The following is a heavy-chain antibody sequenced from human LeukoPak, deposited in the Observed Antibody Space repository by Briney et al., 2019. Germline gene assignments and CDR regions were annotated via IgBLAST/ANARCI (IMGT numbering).Heavy chain of an antibody. J-gene: IGHJ4*02. Sequence: PGGSLRLSCAASGFTFSSYSMNWVRQAPGKGLEWVSSISSSSSYIYYADSVKGRFTISRDNAKNTLYLQMNSLRAEDTAVYYCAKEGRSALDYWGQGTPVTVSS. V-gene: IGHV3-21*01. CDR2: ISSSSSYI. CDR1: GFTFSSYS. D-gene: IGHD3-10*01. CDR3: AKEGRSALDY.